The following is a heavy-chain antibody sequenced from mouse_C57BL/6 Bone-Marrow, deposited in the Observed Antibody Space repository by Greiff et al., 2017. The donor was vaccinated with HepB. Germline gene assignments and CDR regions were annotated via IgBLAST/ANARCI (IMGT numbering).Heavy chain of an antibody. CDR2: ISNGGGST. CDR3: ARQGTGYFDV. Sequence: EVHLVESGGGLVQPGGSLKLSCAASGFTFSDYYMYWVRQTPEKRLEWVAYISNGGGSTYYPDTVKGRFTISRDNAKNTLYLQMSRLKSEDTAMYYCARQGTGYFDVWGTGTTVTVSS. J-gene: IGHJ1*03. CDR1: GFTFSDYY. V-gene: IGHV5-12*01.